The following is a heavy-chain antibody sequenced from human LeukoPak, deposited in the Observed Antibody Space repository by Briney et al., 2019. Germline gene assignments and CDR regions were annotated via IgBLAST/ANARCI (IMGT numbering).Heavy chain of an antibody. CDR2: IYYSGST. V-gene: IGHV4-59*01. CDR1: GGSISSYY. CDR3: ARGPYGSGSFLDY. D-gene: IGHD3-10*01. J-gene: IGHJ4*02. Sequence: SETLSLTCTVSGGSISSYYWSWIRQPPGKGLEWIGYIYYSGSTNYNPSLKGRATISVDQSKHQFSLKLSSVTAADTAVYYCARGPYGSGSFLDYWGQGTLVTVSS.